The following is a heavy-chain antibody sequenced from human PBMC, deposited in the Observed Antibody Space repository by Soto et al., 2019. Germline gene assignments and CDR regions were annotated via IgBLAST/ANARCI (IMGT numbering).Heavy chain of an antibody. CDR2: VKEDGSEK. CDR1: GFTFSSYW. CDR3: ATYNYYGSGGLFDY. Sequence: EVQLVESGGALVQPGGSLRLSCAAAGFTFSSYWMSWVRQAPGKGLEWVASVKEDGSEKYSVDSVKGRFTIPRDNAKNSLWLQMNSLRTEDTAVYFCATYNYYGSGGLFDYWGQGTLVTVSS. D-gene: IGHD3-10*01. V-gene: IGHV3-7*01. J-gene: IGHJ4*02.